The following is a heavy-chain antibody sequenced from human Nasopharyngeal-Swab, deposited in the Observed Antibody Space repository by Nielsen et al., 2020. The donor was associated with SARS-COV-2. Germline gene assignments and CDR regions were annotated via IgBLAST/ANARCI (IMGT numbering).Heavy chain of an antibody. CDR2: ISYDGSNK. CDR3: AREYDEVVVITGAFDI. CDR1: GFTFSSYA. Sequence: GESLKISCAASGFTFSSYAMHWVRQAPGKGLEWVAVISYDGSNKYYADSVKGRFTISRDNAKNSLYLQMNSLRAEDTAVYYCAREYDEVVVITGAFDIWGQGTMVTVSS. D-gene: IGHD3-22*01. J-gene: IGHJ3*02. V-gene: IGHV3-30-3*01.